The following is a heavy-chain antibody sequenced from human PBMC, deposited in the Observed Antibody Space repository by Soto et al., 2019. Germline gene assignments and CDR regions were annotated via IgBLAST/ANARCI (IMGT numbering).Heavy chain of an antibody. V-gene: IGHV1-69*13. CDR3: ARGVVLMVYAGTDAFDX. J-gene: IGHJ3*02. D-gene: IGHD2-8*01. CDR1: GGTFSSYA. Sequence: SLKVSCNASGGTFSSYAISWVRQAPGQGLEWMGVIIPIFGTANYAHKFQGRVKITADESTSTAYMELSSLRSEDTAVYYCARGVVLMVYAGTDAFDXWGQGTMVTVS. CDR2: IIPIFGTA.